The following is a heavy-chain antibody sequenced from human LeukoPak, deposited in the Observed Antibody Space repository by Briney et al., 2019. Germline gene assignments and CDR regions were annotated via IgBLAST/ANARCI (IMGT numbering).Heavy chain of an antibody. Sequence: GGSLRLSCAASGFTFSCYAMSWVRQAPGKGLEWVSAISGSGGSTYYADSVKGRFTISRDNSKNTLYLQMNSLRAEDTAVYYCAKMLHRNTMVRGVLDYWGQGTLVTVSS. CDR3: AKMLHRNTMVRGVLDY. J-gene: IGHJ4*02. D-gene: IGHD3-10*01. V-gene: IGHV3-23*01. CDR2: ISGSGGST. CDR1: GFTFSCYA.